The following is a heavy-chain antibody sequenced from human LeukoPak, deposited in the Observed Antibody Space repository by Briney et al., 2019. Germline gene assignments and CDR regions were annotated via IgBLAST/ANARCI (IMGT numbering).Heavy chain of an antibody. Sequence: PGGSLRFSCAASGFTFSSYSMNWVRQAPGKGLEWVSFIYSGGNTHYSDSVKGRFTISRDNSKNTLYLQMNSLRAEDTAVYYCARRAGEYSHPYDYWGQGTLVTVSS. CDR2: IYSGGNT. J-gene: IGHJ4*02. V-gene: IGHV3-53*01. D-gene: IGHD4-17*01. CDR1: GFTFSSYS. CDR3: ARRAGEYSHPYDY.